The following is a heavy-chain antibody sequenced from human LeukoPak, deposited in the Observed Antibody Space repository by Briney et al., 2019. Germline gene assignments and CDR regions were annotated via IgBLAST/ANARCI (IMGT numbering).Heavy chain of an antibody. J-gene: IGHJ5*02. Sequence: GASVKVSCKASGYTFTSYYMHWVRQAPGQGLEWMGIINPSGGSTSYAQKFQGRVTMTRDTSTSTVYMELSSLRSEDTAVYYCARGNKRDIVVVPAAISDWFDPWGQGTLVTVSS. V-gene: IGHV1-46*01. CDR3: ARGNKRDIVVVPAAISDWFDP. CDR2: INPSGGST. D-gene: IGHD2-2*01. CDR1: GYTFTSYY.